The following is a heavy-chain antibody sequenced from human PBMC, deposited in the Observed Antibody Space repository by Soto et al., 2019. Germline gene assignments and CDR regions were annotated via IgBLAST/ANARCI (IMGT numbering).Heavy chain of an antibody. Sequence: SETLSLTCAFSVGSISSSNWWRWVRQPPGKGLEWIGEIYHSGSTNYNPSLKSRVTIAVDKSKNQFSLKLSSVTAADTAVYYCARDSSTRESFDPWGQGTLVIVSS. V-gene: IGHV4-4*02. J-gene: IGHJ5*02. CDR3: ARDSSTRESFDP. CDR2: IYHSGST. CDR1: VGSISSSNW. D-gene: IGHD6-13*01.